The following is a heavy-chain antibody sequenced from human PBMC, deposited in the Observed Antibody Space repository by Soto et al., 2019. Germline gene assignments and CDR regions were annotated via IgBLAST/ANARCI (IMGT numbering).Heavy chain of an antibody. J-gene: IGHJ4*02. V-gene: IGHV1-69*13. D-gene: IGHD3-22*01. CDR2: IIPIFGTT. Sequence: SVKGSCKASGGTFSSYAISWVRQAPGQGLEWMGGIIPIFGTTNYAQKFQGRVTITADESTSTAYMELSSLRSEDTAVYYCARRGYYDSSGSHFDYWGQGTLVTVSS. CDR3: ARRGYYDSSGSHFDY. CDR1: GGTFSSYA.